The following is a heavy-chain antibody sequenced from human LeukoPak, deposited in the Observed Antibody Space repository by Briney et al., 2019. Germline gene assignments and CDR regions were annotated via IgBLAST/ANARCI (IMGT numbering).Heavy chain of an antibody. CDR2: IYPGDSDT. J-gene: IGHJ5*02. Sequence: KDGESLKISCKGSGYSFTSYWIGWVRQMPGKGLEWMGIIYPGDSDTRYSPSFQGQVTISADKSISTAYLQWSSLKASDTAMYYCARGPSRWYCSGGSCPYNWFDPWGQGTLVTVSS. CDR1: GYSFTSYW. D-gene: IGHD2-15*01. V-gene: IGHV5-51*01. CDR3: ARGPSRWYCSGGSCPYNWFDP.